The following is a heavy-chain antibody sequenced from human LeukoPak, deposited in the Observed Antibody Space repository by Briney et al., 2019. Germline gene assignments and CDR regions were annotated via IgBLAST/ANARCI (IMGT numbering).Heavy chain of an antibody. CDR3: ARDMGPYDYDFWSGYPDY. CDR2: ISAYNGNT. V-gene: IGHV1-18*01. Sequence: ASVKVSCKASGYTFTSYGISWVRQAPGQGLEWMGWISAYNGNTNYAQKLQGRVTMTTDTSTSTAYMELRSLRSEDTAVYYCARDMGPYDYDFWSGYPDYWGQGTLVTVSS. CDR1: GYTFTSYG. J-gene: IGHJ4*02. D-gene: IGHD3-3*01.